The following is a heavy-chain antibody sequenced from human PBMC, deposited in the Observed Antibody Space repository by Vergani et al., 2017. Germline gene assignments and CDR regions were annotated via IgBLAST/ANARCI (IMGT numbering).Heavy chain of an antibody. D-gene: IGHD3-9*01. V-gene: IGHV4-59*13. J-gene: IGHJ6*02. CDR3: ARVMYRGEASTGYRLEGMDI. CDR1: GGSFNTYY. CDR2: IDSTGST. Sequence: QVQLEESGPGLVKPSETLSLTCTASGGSFNTYYWSWIRQSPGKGLEWIGYIDSTGSTNYNPSLNSLVTMSVDTSKNPFSLKLRSVTAADTAVYFCARVMYRGEASTGYRLEGMDIWGQGTTVTISS.